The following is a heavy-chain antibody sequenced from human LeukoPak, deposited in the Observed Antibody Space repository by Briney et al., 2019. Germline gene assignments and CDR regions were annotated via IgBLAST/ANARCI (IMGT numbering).Heavy chain of an antibody. V-gene: IGHV3-7*01. CDR2: IDKDAIEK. Sequence: GGSLRLSCIASGFTISPYYMGWARQDQGRGLEWVANIDKDAIEKYYVDSVKGRFTISRDNAKNSLRLEMNSLGVEDTAVYYCARGGLSYGFDVWGPGTMVTVSS. D-gene: IGHD4/OR15-4a*01. CDR3: ARGGLSYGFDV. CDR1: GFTISPYY. J-gene: IGHJ3*01.